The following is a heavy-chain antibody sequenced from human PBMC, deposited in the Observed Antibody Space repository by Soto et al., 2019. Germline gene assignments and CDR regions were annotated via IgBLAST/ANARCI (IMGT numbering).Heavy chain of an antibody. CDR1: GFTFSSYA. V-gene: IGHV3-23*01. D-gene: IGHD3-22*01. CDR2: ISGRGDDT. J-gene: IGHJ4*02. CDR3: ARAQPTYSSSYFDY. Sequence: EVQLLESGGDLVQPGGSLRLSCAASGFTFSSYAMSWVRQAPGKWLEWVSTISGRGDDTYYTDSVKGRLTISRDNSKNTLYVHLNSLRAEDTAVYYCARAQPTYSSSYFDYWGQGPLVTVSS.